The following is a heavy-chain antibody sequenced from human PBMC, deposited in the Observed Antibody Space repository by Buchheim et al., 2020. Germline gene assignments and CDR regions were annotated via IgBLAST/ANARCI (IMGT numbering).Heavy chain of an antibody. CDR2: IGTAGDT. V-gene: IGHV3-13*01. Sequence: EVQLVESGGGLVQPGGSLRLSCAASGFTFSSYDMHWVRQATGKGLEWVSAIGTAGDTYYPGSVKGRFTISRENAKNSLSLEMYGLGVEDTATYYCARDHTAPGIIFDNWGQGT. D-gene: IGHD1-14*01. J-gene: IGHJ4*02. CDR1: GFTFSSYD. CDR3: ARDHTAPGIIFDN.